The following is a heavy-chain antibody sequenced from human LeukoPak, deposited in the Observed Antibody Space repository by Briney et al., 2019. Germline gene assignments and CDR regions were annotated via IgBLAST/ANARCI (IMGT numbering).Heavy chain of an antibody. CDR3: ARPNYVWGSYRSMIAFDI. J-gene: IGHJ3*02. V-gene: IGHV1-18*01. CDR1: GYTFTSYG. CDR2: ISAYNGNT. D-gene: IGHD3-16*02. Sequence: ASVKFSCKASGYTFTSYGISWVRQAPGQGLEWMGWISAYNGNTNYAQKLQGRVTMTTDTSTSTAYMELRSLRSDDTAVYYCARPNYVWGSYRSMIAFDIWGQGTMVTVSS.